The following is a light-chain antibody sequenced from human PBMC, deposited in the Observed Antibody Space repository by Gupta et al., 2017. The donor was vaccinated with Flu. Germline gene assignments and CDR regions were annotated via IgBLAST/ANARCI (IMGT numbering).Light chain of an antibody. CDR1: QSISSY. J-gene: IGKJ1*01. Sequence: GDRVTITCRASQSISSYLNWYQQKPGKAPKLLIYAASSLQSGVPSRFSGSGSGTDFTLTISSLQPEDFAAYYCQQSYSTPRTFGQGTKVEIK. CDR2: AAS. V-gene: IGKV1-39*01. CDR3: QQSYSTPRT.